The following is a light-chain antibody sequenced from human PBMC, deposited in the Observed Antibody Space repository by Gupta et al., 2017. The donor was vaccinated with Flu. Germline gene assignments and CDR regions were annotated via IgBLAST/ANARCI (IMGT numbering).Light chain of an antibody. CDR1: SSNIENNY. CDR2: ENN. Sequence: KVTISCSGSSSNIENNYVSWYQQFPGTAPELLIYENNKRPSGIPDRFSGSKSDTSATLGITGLQTGDEANYYCGTWDSSLSAWVFGGGTKVTVL. J-gene: IGLJ3*02. V-gene: IGLV1-51*02. CDR3: GTWDSSLSAWV.